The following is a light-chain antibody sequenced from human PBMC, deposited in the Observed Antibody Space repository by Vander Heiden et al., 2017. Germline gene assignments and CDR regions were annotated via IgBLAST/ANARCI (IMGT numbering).Light chain of an antibody. CDR1: QGISNY. V-gene: IGKV1-27*01. CDR3: QKYNSDPLT. J-gene: IGKJ3*01. CDR2: AAS. Sequence: DPVTITCRASQGISNYLAWYQQKPGKVPKLLIYAASTLQTGVPSRFSGSGSGTDFTLTISSLQPEDVATYYCQKYNSDPLTFGPGTKVDIK.